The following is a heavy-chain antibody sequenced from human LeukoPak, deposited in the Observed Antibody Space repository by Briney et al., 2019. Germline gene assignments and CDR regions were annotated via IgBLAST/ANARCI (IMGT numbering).Heavy chain of an antibody. Sequence: SETLSLTCTVAGGFISSYYWSWIRQPPGKGLEWIGYIYYSRTTEYNPSLKSRVTISADTSKNQFSLKLNSVTAADTAVYYCVRRQWELQYFDLWGRGTLVAVSS. CDR1: GGFISSYY. D-gene: IGHD1-26*01. J-gene: IGHJ2*01. CDR2: IYYSRTT. V-gene: IGHV4-59*01. CDR3: VRRQWELQYFDL.